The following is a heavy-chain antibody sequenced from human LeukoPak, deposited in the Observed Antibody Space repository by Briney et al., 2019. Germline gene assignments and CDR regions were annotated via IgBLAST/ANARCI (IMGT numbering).Heavy chain of an antibody. V-gene: IGHV3-74*01. Sequence: GGSLRLSCAASEFTFSAYWMHWVRQAPGKGLVWVSRIRGDGSMTNYADSVKGRFTISRDNAKNTLYLQMNSLRLEDTAVYYCARENLAAAADYWGQGTVVVVSS. CDR3: ARENLAAAADY. J-gene: IGHJ4*02. CDR1: EFTFSAYW. CDR2: IRGDGSMT. D-gene: IGHD6-25*01.